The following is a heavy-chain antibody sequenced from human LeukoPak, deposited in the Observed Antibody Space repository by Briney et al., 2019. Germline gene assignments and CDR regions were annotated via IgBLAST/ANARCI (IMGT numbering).Heavy chain of an antibody. Sequence: SETLSLTCAVSDGSISTFYWSWIRQPPGKGLEWIGYTHYSGTTYYNPSLKSRVTMSVNTSKHQFSLEMTSVTAADTAVYYCARDLTGETYYFDYWGQGTLVAVSS. CDR2: THYSGTT. CDR1: DGSISTFY. CDR3: ARDLTGETYYFDY. V-gene: IGHV4-59*01. J-gene: IGHJ4*02. D-gene: IGHD1-1*01.